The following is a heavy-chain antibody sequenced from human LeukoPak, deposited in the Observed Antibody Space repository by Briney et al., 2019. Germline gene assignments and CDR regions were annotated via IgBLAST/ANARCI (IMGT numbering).Heavy chain of an antibody. D-gene: IGHD3-10*01. J-gene: IGHJ4*02. Sequence: GGSLRLSCAASGFTFSSYGMHWVRQAPGKGLVWVSRINSDGSSTSYADSVKGRFTISRDNAKNTLYLQMNSLRAEDTAVYYCARAPPGVYYFDYWGQGTLVTVSS. CDR3: ARAPPGVYYFDY. V-gene: IGHV3-74*01. CDR1: GFTFSSYG. CDR2: INSDGSST.